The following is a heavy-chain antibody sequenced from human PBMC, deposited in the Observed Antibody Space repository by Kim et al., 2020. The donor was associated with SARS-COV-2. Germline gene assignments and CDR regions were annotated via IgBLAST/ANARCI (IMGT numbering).Heavy chain of an antibody. J-gene: IGHJ4*02. V-gene: IGHV1-24*01. Sequence: YAQKFQGRVTMTEDTSTDTAYMELSSLRSEDTAVYYCATLLWFGEYYFDYWGQGTLVTVSS. CDR3: ATLLWFGEYYFDY. D-gene: IGHD3-10*01.